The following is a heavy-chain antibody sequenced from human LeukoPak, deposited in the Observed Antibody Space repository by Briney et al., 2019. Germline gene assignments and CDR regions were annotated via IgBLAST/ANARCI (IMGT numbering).Heavy chain of an antibody. Sequence: GGSLRLSCAASGFTVSTNYMNWVRQAPGKGLEWVSVIYSGGSTYYADSVKGRFTISRDTSKNTLYLQMNSLRVEDTAVYYCARDQLGDYSPYFDYWGQGTLVTVSS. CDR1: GFTVSTNY. J-gene: IGHJ4*02. V-gene: IGHV3-53*01. D-gene: IGHD4-23*01. CDR2: IYSGGST. CDR3: ARDQLGDYSPYFDY.